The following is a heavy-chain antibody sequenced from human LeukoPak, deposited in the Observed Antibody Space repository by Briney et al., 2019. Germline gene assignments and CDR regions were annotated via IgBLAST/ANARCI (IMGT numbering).Heavy chain of an antibody. CDR3: TRDGNTFDI. J-gene: IGHJ3*02. V-gene: IGHV4-38-2*02. D-gene: IGHD1/OR15-1a*01. CDR1: GYSISSIHC. CDR2: ICQSGST. Sequence: SETLSLTCTVSGYSISSIHCWGWVRQPPGKGLEWIGNICQSGSTYYSPSLKSRLILSLDTSKNQFSLRLNSVTAADTAVYYCTRDGNTFDIWGQGTMVTVSS.